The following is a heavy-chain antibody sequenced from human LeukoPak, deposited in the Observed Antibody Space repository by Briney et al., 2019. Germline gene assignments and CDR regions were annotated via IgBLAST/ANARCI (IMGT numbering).Heavy chain of an antibody. CDR2: ISYDGSNK. V-gene: IGHV3-30*18. CDR1: GFTFSSYG. CDR3: AKDLTAMAKGYFDY. Sequence: GGSLRLSCAASGFTFSSYGMHWVRQAPGKGLEWVAVISYDGSNKYYADSVKGRFTISGDNSKNTLYLQMNSLRAEDTAVYYCAKDLTAMAKGYFDYWGQGTLVTVSS. D-gene: IGHD5-18*01. J-gene: IGHJ4*02.